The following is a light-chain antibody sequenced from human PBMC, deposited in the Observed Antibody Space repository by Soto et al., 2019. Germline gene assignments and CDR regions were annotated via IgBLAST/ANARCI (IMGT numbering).Light chain of an antibody. V-gene: IGLV1-40*01. CDR3: QSYDSSLSALYV. J-gene: IGLJ1*01. CDR2: DNN. Sequence: QSALTQPPSVSGAPGQRVTISCTGSSSNIGAGYEVNWYQHLPGTAPKLLIYDNNNRPSGVPDRFSGSKSGTSASLAITGLQAEDEAGYYCQSYDSSLSALYVFGTGTKVTVL. CDR1: SSNIGAGYE.